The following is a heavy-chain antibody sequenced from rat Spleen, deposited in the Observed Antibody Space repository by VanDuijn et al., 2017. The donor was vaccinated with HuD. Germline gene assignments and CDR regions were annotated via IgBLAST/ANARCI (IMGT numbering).Heavy chain of an antibody. J-gene: IGHJ2*01. CDR3: VRRETSFDY. Sequence: EVQLVESGGGLVQPGRAMKLSCTASGFTFSSYDMAWVRQAPKKGLEWVASTSSGGDKTYYPDSVKGRFRISRDNAKSILYLLMDSLNSEDTATYFCVRRETSFDYWGQGVMVTVSS. CDR2: TSSGGDKT. V-gene: IGHV5-25*01. CDR1: GFTFSSYD.